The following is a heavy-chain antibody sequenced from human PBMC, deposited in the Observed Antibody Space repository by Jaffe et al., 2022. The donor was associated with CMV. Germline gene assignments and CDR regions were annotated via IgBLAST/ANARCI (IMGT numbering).Heavy chain of an antibody. CDR2: IYYSGST. CDR1: GGSISSYY. CDR3: ARDQVRGIAAAYYYYMDV. D-gene: IGHD6-13*01. J-gene: IGHJ6*03. V-gene: IGHV4-59*01. Sequence: QVQLQESGPGLVKPSETLSLTCTVSGGSISSYYWSWIRQPPGKGLEWIGYIYYSGSTNYNPSLKSRVTISVDTSKNQFSLKLSSVTAADTAVYYCARDQVRGIAAAYYYYMDVWGKGTTVTVSS.